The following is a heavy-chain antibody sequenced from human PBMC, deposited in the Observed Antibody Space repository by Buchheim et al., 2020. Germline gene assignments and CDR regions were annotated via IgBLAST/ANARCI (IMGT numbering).Heavy chain of an antibody. V-gene: IGHV6-1*01. CDR3: ARGVEQQLASPLYSNYYSYYMDV. D-gene: IGHD6-13*01. Sequence: QIQLQQSGPEQLRPSQTLSLTCVISGDSVSSNSAAWIWIRQSPSRGLEWLGRTYYRSKWYSDFAPSVKSRVTIIPDTSKNQFSLHLNSVTPADTAVYFCARGVEQQLASPLYSNYYSYYMDVWGKGTT. CDR2: TYYRSKWYS. J-gene: IGHJ6*03. CDR1: GDSVSSNSAA.